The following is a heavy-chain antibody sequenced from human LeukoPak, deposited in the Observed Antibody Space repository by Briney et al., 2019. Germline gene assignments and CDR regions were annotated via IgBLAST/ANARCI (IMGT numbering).Heavy chain of an antibody. CDR3: TTDGIGYLFNY. CDR2: IKSKTDGGTT. J-gene: IGHJ4*02. CDR1: GFTFSNAW. V-gene: IGHV3-15*07. D-gene: IGHD3-3*01. Sequence: GGSLRLSCAASGFTFSNAWLNWVRQAPGKGLEWVGRIKSKTDGGTTDYAAPVKGRFTISRDDSKNMLYLQVNSLKTEDTAVYYCTTDGIGYLFNYWGQGTLVIVSS.